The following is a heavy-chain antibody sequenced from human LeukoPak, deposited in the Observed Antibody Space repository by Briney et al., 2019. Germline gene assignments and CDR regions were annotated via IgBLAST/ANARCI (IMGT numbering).Heavy chain of an antibody. J-gene: IGHJ6*02. CDR3: ARDNTGSVRRVIISGSMDV. CDR1: GFTFSSYS. D-gene: IGHD3-10*01. CDR2: ISSSSSYI. V-gene: IGHV3-21*01. Sequence: GGSLRLSCAASGFTFSSYSMNWVRQAPGKGLEWVSSISSSSSYIYYADSVKGRFTISRDNAKNSLYLQMNSLRAEDTAVYYCARDNTGSVRRVIISGSMDVWGQGTTVTVSS.